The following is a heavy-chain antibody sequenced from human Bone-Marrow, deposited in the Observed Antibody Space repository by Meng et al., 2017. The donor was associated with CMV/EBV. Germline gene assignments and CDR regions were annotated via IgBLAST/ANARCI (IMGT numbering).Heavy chain of an antibody. CDR1: GGSFSGYY. CDR2: INHSGST. Sequence: SETLSLTCAVYGGSFSGYYWSWIRQPPGKGLEWIGEINHSGSTNYNPSLKNRVTISVDTSKNQFSLKLSSVTAADTAVYYCARGTNDFWSGYRNWFDPWGQGTLVTVSS. J-gene: IGHJ5*02. V-gene: IGHV4-34*01. D-gene: IGHD3-3*01. CDR3: ARGTNDFWSGYRNWFDP.